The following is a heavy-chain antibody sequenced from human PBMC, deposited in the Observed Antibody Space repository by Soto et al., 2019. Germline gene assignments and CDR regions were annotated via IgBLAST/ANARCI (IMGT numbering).Heavy chain of an antibody. CDR3: AKDIGDGYPAPDY. D-gene: IGHD2-21*01. CDR2: ISYDGSNK. J-gene: IGHJ4*02. V-gene: IGHV3-30*18. Sequence: PGGSLRLSCAASGFTFSSYGMHWVRQAPGKGLEWVAVISYDGSNKYYADSVKGRFTISRDNSKNTLYLQMNSLRAEDTAVYYCAKDIGDGYPAPDYWGQGTLVIVSS. CDR1: GFTFSSYG.